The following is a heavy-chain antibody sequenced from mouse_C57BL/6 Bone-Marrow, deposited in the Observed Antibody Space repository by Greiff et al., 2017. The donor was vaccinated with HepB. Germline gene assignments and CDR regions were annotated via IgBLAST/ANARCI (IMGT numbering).Heavy chain of an antibody. V-gene: IGHV1-4*01. CDR2: INPSSGYT. J-gene: IGHJ2*01. CDR3: ARCTAQATIDY. Sequence: QVQLQQSGAELARPGASVKMSCKASGYTFTSYTMHWVKQRPGQGLEWIGYINPSSGYTKYNQKFKDKATLTADKSSSTAYMQLSSLTSEDSAVYYCARCTAQATIDYWGQGTTLTVSS. CDR1: GYTFTSYT. D-gene: IGHD3-2*02.